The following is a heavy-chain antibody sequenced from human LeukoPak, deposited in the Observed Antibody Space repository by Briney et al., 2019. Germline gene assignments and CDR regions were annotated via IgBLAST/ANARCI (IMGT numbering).Heavy chain of an antibody. Sequence: GESLKISCKGSGYSLTTYWIGWVRQMPGKGLEWMGIINPGDYDTRYSPSFQGQVTISADKSISTAYLQWSSLKASDTAMYYCAREQTRGGDLDYWGQGAQITVSS. CDR2: INPGDYDT. CDR1: GYSLTTYW. J-gene: IGHJ4*02. CDR3: AREQTRGGDLDY. D-gene: IGHD1/OR15-1a*01. V-gene: IGHV5-51*01.